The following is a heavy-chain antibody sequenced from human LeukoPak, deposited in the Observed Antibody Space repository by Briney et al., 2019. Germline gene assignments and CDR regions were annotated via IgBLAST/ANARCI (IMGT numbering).Heavy chain of an antibody. CDR3: ARASTIGSSSRLDMDV. CDR1: GYSFTTYG. CDR2: MNPNSGNT. Sequence: GASVKVSCKASGYSFTTYGISWVRQAPGQGLEWMGWMNPNSGNTGYAQKSQGRVTITRNTSISTAYMELSSLRSEDTAVYYCARASTIGSSSRLDMDVWGKGTTVTVSS. V-gene: IGHV1-8*03. J-gene: IGHJ6*03. D-gene: IGHD6-13*01.